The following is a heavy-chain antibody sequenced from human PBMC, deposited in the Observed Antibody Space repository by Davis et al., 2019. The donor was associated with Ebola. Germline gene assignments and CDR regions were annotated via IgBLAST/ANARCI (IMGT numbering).Heavy chain of an antibody. CDR3: ARGRYNNVGMDS. CDR2: MNPNSGNT. D-gene: IGHD1-26*01. V-gene: IGHV1-8*01. CDR1: GYTFNDND. J-gene: IGHJ4*02. Sequence: ASVKVSCKASGYTFNDNDIHWVRQATGQGLEWMGWMNPNSGNTGYAQKFQDRVTMTRNTSISTVYMDLSSLRSEDSAVYYCARGRYNNVGMDSWGQGTLVTVSS.